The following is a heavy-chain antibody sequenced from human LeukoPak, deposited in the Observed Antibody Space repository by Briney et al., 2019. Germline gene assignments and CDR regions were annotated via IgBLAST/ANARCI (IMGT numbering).Heavy chain of an antibody. CDR2: IYYSGST. V-gene: IGHV4-39*07. CDR3: ARDSINDVDKKTFDY. Sequence: SETLSLTCTVSGGSISSSSYYWGWIRQPPGKGLEWIGSIYYSGSTYYNPSLKSRVTISVDTSKNQFSLKLSSVTAADTAVYYCARDSINDVDKKTFDYWGQGTLVTVSS. CDR1: GGSISSSSYY. J-gene: IGHJ4*02. D-gene: IGHD5-12*01.